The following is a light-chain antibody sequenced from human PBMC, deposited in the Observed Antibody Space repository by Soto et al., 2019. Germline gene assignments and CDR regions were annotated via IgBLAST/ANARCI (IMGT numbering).Light chain of an antibody. V-gene: IGLV2-14*01. CDR2: DVS. CDR3: SSYTSSTGV. J-gene: IGLJ3*02. Sequence: QSVLTQPASVSGSPGQSITISCSGTSSDVGGYNYVSWYQQHPGKAPKLMIYDVSNRPSGVSNRFSGSKSGNTASLIISGLQAEDEADYYCSSYTSSTGVFGGGTKVTVL. CDR1: SSDVGGYNY.